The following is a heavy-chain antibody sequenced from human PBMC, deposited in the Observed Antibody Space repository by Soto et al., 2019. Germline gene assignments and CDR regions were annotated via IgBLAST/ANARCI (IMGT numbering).Heavy chain of an antibody. J-gene: IGHJ6*02. CDR1: GYTFTSYY. D-gene: IGHD6-13*01. Sequence: VASVKVSCKASGYTFTSYYMHWVRQAPGQGLEWMGRIYPSDGSTDYAQKFQGRVTMTRDTSTSTAYMELRSLRSDDTAVYYCAREESGVAAGYYYYGMDVWGQGTTVTVSS. V-gene: IGHV1-46*01. CDR2: IYPSDGST. CDR3: AREESGVAAGYYYYGMDV.